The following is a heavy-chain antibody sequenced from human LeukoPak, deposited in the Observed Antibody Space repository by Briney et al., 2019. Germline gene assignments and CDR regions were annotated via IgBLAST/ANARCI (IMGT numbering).Heavy chain of an antibody. Sequence: SETLSLTCTVSGGSISSSSYYWSWIRQPPGKGLEWIGYIYYSGSTNYNPSLKSRVTISVDTSKNQFSLKLSSVTAADAAVYYCGRGLYDSSGYYDYWGQGTLVTVSS. D-gene: IGHD3-22*01. CDR3: GRGLYDSSGYYDY. V-gene: IGHV4-61*05. CDR2: IYYSGST. J-gene: IGHJ4*02. CDR1: GGSISSSSYY.